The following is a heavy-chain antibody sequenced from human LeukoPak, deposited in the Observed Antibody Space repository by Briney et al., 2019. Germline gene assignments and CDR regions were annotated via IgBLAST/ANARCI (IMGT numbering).Heavy chain of an antibody. CDR2: VRVNGRST. J-gene: IGHJ4*02. CDR1: RFTFSTYD. Sequence: PGGSLRLSCTASRFTFSTYDMSWVRQAPGKGLEWVSTVRVNGRSTYYADSVKGRFTISRDNSKNTLYLQMNSLRAEDTALYYCAKPGEPSNYFFDYWGQGALVTVSS. V-gene: IGHV3-23*01. D-gene: IGHD1-14*01. CDR3: AKPGEPSNYFFDY.